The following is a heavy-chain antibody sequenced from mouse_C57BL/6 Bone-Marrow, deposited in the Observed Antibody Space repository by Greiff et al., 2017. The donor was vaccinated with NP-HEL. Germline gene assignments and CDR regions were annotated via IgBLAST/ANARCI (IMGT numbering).Heavy chain of an antibody. V-gene: IGHV14-4*01. D-gene: IGHD2-9*01. CDR3: TTPTMVTGAY. Sequence: EVKLQESGAELVRPGASVKLSCTASGFNIKDDYMHWVKQRPEQGLEWIGWIDPENGDTEYASKFQGKATIPADTSSNTAYLQLSSLTSEDTAVYYCTTPTMVTGAYWGQGTLVTVSA. CDR1: GFNIKDDY. CDR2: IDPENGDT. J-gene: IGHJ3*01.